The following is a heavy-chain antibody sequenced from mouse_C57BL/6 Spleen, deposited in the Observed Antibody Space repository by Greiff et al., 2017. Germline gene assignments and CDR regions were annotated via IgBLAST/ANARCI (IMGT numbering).Heavy chain of an antibody. V-gene: IGHV1-18*01. CDR1: GYTFTDYN. CDR2: INPNNGGT. Sequence: EVQLQQSGPELVKPGASVKIPCKASGYTFTDYNMDWVKQSHGKSLEWIGDINPNNGGTIYNQKFKGKATLTVDKSSSTAYMELRSLTSEDTAVYYCARSYYYGSRTGAMDYWGQGTSVTVSS. J-gene: IGHJ4*01. D-gene: IGHD1-1*01. CDR3: ARSYYYGSRTGAMDY.